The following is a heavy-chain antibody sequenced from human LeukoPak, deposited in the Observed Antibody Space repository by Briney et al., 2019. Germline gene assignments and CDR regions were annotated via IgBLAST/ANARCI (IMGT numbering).Heavy chain of an antibody. D-gene: IGHD2-15*01. J-gene: IGHJ3*02. CDR1: GFTFSSYS. Sequence: GGFLRLSCAASGFTFSSYSMNWVRQAPGKGLEWVSFIRGSSSYIYYADSVKGRFTISRDNAKNSLYLQMNSLRAEDTAVYYCARSPDIEAFDIWGQGTTVTVSS. CDR3: ARSPDIEAFDI. CDR2: IRGSSSYI. V-gene: IGHV3-21*01.